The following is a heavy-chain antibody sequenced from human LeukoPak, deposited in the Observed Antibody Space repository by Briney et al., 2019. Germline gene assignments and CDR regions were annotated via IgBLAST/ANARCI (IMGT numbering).Heavy chain of an antibody. D-gene: IGHD6-13*01. Sequence: PSETLSLTCTVSGDSISSSNCYWGWIRQPPGKGLEWIGYIYYSGSTNYNPSLKSRVTISVDTSKNQFSLKLSSVTAADTAVYYCARAAYSSSWTYYYYYMDVWGKGTTVTVSS. V-gene: IGHV4-61*05. CDR1: GDSISSSNCY. CDR3: ARAAYSSSWTYYYYYMDV. CDR2: IYYSGST. J-gene: IGHJ6*03.